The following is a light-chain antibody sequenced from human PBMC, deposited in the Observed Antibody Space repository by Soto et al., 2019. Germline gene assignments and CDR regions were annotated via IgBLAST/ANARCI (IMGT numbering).Light chain of an antibody. CDR1: QSVNGN. CDR2: GAS. V-gene: IGKV3-15*01. J-gene: IGKJ1*01. CDR3: QQYNNWWT. Sequence: EIVMTQSPATLSVSPGERATLSCRASQSVNGNLAWYQQKPGQAPRLLISGASTRATGIPAMFSGSGSEKEVTFSISSLQSEDFAVYYCQQYNNWWTFGQGTKVEMK.